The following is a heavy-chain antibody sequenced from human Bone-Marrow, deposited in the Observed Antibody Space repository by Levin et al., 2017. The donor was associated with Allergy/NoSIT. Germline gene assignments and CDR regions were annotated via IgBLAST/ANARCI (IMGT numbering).Heavy chain of an antibody. CDR1: GGSISSYY. CDR2: IYYSGST. Sequence: SETLSLTCAVSGGSISSYYWSWIRQPPGKGLEWIGYIYYSGSTNYNPSLKSRVTISVDTSKNQFSLKLSSVTAADTAVYYCARTQYYYDSSGSQLRYFDYWGQGTLVTVSS. V-gene: IGHV4-59*01. CDR3: ARTQYYYDSSGSQLRYFDY. J-gene: IGHJ4*02. D-gene: IGHD3-22*01.